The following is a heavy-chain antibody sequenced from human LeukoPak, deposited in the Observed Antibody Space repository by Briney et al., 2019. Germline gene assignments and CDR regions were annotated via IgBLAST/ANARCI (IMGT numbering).Heavy chain of an antibody. CDR2: ISISSSYI. V-gene: IGHV3-21*01. Sequence: GGSLRLSCAASGFTFSSYSMNWVRQAPGKGLEWVSSISISSSYIYYADSVKGRFTITRDNAKNSLYLQMNSLRVEDTAVSYCARGRSRVAAQFYFDYWGQGTLVTVSS. D-gene: IGHD6-19*01. J-gene: IGHJ4*02. CDR1: GFTFSSYS. CDR3: ARGRSRVAAQFYFDY.